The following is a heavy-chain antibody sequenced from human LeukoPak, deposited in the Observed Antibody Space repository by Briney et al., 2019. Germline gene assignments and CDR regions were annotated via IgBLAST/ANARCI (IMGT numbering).Heavy chain of an antibody. Sequence: SVKVSCKASGGTFSSYAISWVRQAPGQGLEWMGGSIPIFGTANYAQKFQGRVTITADESTSTAYMELSSLRSEDTAVYYCARVPGPGDCSSTSCYKVSSLYWFDPWGQGTLVTVSS. CDR1: GGTFSSYA. V-gene: IGHV1-69*01. D-gene: IGHD2-2*01. CDR3: ARVPGPGDCSSTSCYKVSSLYWFDP. J-gene: IGHJ5*02. CDR2: SIPIFGTA.